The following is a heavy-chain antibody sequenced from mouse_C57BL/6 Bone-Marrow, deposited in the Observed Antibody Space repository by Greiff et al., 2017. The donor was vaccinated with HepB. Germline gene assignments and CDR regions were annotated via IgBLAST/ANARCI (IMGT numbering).Heavy chain of an antibody. CDR3: ARELQPWYFDV. D-gene: IGHD2-1*01. V-gene: IGHV1-39*01. CDR1: GYSFTDYH. J-gene: IGHJ1*03. CDR2: INPNYGTT. Sequence: VQLQQSGPELVKPGASVKIFCKASGYSFTDYHMNRGKQSNGKSLEWIGVINPNYGTTSYNQKFKGKATFTVKQSTSTTYMQLNSLTSEDSAVYYCARELQPWYFDVWGTGTTVTVSS.